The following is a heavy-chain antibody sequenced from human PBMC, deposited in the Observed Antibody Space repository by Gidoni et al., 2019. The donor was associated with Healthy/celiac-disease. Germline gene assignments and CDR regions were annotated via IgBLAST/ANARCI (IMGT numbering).Heavy chain of an antibody. J-gene: IGHJ6*02. CDR3: AKDSSYYYYGMDV. D-gene: IGHD6-6*01. Sequence: KGLEWVSLISGDGGSTYYADSVKGRFTISRDNSKNSLYLQMNSLRTEDTALYYCAKDSSYYYYGMDVWGQGTTVTVSS. CDR2: ISGDGGST. V-gene: IGHV3-43*02.